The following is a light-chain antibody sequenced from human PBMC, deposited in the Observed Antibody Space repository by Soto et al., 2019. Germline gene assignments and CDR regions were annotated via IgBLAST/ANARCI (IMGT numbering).Light chain of an antibody. CDR2: DTS. CDR1: QSVSSC. CDR3: QQRSNWPAT. J-gene: IGKJ2*01. V-gene: IGKV3-11*01. Sequence: EIVLTQSPATLSLSPGERATLSCRASQSVSSCLAWYQQKPGQAPRLLIYDTSNRATGIPARFSGSGSGTDFTLTISSLEPEDFAVYHCQQRSNWPATFGQGTKLEIK.